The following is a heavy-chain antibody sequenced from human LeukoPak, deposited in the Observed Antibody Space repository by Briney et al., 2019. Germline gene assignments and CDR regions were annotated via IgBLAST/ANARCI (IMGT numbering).Heavy chain of an antibody. CDR2: ISWNSGSI. CDR1: GFTFDDYA. Sequence: GRSLRLSCAASGFTFDDYAMHWVRQAPGKGLEWVSGISWNSGSIGYADSVKGRFTISRDNAKNSLYLQMNSLRAEDTALYYCAKGKTHSSGSVADYWGQGTLVTVSS. CDR3: AKGKTHSSGSVADY. D-gene: IGHD6-19*01. J-gene: IGHJ4*02. V-gene: IGHV3-9*01.